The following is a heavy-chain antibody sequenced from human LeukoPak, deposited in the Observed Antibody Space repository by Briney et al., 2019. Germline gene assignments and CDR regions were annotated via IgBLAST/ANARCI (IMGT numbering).Heavy chain of an antibody. CDR3: ARRWNYGRNYYIDV. CDR1: GGSFRCYY. CDR2: INDSGRT. D-gene: IGHD1-7*01. Sequence: SETLSLTCAVYGGSFRCYYWSWIRQPPGKGLEWIGEINDSGRTNYNPSLMSRVTVSVDTSKNQFSLRLTSVTATDTAVYYCARRWNYGRNYYIDVWGNGATVSVSS. V-gene: IGHV4-34*01. J-gene: IGHJ6*03.